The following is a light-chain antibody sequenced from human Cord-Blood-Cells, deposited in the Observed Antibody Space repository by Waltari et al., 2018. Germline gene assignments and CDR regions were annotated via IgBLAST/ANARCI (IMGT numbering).Light chain of an antibody. V-gene: IGLV2-23*01. CDR1: SSDVGSYNL. CDR2: EGS. J-gene: IGLJ2*01. Sequence: QSALTQPASVSGSPGQSITISCTGTSSDVGSYNLVPWYQQHPGKAPKLMIYEGSKRPSGVSNRFSGSKSGNMASLTISGLQAEDEADYYCCSYAGSSTVVFGGGTKLTVL. CDR3: CSYAGSSTVV.